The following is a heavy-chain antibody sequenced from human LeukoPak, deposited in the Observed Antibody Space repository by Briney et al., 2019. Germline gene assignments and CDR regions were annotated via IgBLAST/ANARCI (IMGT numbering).Heavy chain of an antibody. CDR1: GFTFSNYN. CDR2: ISSTIITI. V-gene: IGHV3-48*01. J-gene: IGHJ4*02. Sequence: GGSLRLSCAASGFTFSNYNMHWVRQAPGKGLEWISYISSTIITIYYADSVKGRFTISRDNAKNSLYLQMNSLRAEDTAVYYWGGNFRDYGFRGGDWGQGTLVTVSS. CDR3: GGNFRDYGFRGGD. D-gene: IGHD3-3*01.